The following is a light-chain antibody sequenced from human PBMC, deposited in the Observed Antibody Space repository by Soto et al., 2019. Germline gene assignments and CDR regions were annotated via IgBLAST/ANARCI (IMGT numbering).Light chain of an antibody. CDR1: QSVSSN. Sequence: EIVVTQSPATLSVSPGERATLSCRASQSVSSNLAWYQQKPGQAPRLLIYGASTRATGIPARFSGSGSGTEFTLTISSLQSEDFAVYYCQQYTNWPPWPFGQGTKVDIK. V-gene: IGKV3-15*01. CDR2: GAS. CDR3: QQYTNWPPWP. J-gene: IGKJ1*01.